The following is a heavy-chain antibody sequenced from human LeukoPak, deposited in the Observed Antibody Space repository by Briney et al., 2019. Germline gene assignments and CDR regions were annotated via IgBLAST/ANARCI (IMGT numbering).Heavy chain of an antibody. J-gene: IGHJ6*03. CDR2: INPDSGGT. Sequence: ASVKVSCKASVYTFTGYYMHWVRQSPGQGLEWMGWINPDSGGTNYAQKFQGRVTTTRDTSITTAYMELSRLSSDDTALYYCASGYSDYADYYNYYMDVWGKGTTVTVSS. V-gene: IGHV1-2*02. CDR3: ASGYSDYADYYNYYMDV. CDR1: VYTFTGYY. D-gene: IGHD4-11*01.